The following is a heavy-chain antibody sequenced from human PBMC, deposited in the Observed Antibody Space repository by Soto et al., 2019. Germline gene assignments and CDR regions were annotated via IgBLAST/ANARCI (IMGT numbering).Heavy chain of an antibody. CDR1: GFTFSNAW. CDR2: IKSKTDGGTT. D-gene: IGHD1-26*01. Sequence: GGSLRLSCAASGFTFSNAWMSWVRQAPGKGLEWVGRIKSKTDGGTTDYAAPVKGRFTISRDDSKNTLYLQMNSLKNEDTSVYYCTTAGSYYSSEYFQHWGQGTLVTVSS. CDR3: TTAGSYYSSEYFQH. V-gene: IGHV3-15*01. J-gene: IGHJ1*01.